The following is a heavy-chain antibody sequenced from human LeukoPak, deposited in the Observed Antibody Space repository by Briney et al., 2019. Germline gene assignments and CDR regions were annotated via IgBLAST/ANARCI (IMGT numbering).Heavy chain of an antibody. D-gene: IGHD6-19*01. CDR2: IWYDGINT. CDR3: ARYPYRSGPGCPDY. J-gene: IGHJ4*02. Sequence: GGSLRLSCAASGFTFTSYGMHWVRQAPGKGLEWVASIWYDGINTYYADSVKGRFTISRDNSKNTLYLQMNSLRAEDTAVYFCARYPYRSGPGCPDYWGQGTLVTVSS. CDR1: GFTFTSYG. V-gene: IGHV3-33*01.